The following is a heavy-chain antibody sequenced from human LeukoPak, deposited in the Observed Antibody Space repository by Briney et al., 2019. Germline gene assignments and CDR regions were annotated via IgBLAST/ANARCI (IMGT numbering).Heavy chain of an antibody. CDR3: ARKENVYYYFDY. CDR2: INHSGST. J-gene: IGHJ4*02. CDR1: GVSFSGYY. V-gene: IGHV4-34*01. Sequence: SETLSLTCAVYGVSFSGYYWSWIRQPPGKGLEWIGEINHSGSTNYNPSLKSRVTISVDTSKNQFSLKLSSVTAVDTAVYYCARKENVYYYFDYWGQGTLVTVSS. D-gene: IGHD3-10*01.